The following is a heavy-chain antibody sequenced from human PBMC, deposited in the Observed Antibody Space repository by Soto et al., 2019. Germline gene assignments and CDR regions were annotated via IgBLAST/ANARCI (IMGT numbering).Heavy chain of an antibody. D-gene: IGHD3-22*01. CDR2: IIPIFGTA. CDR1: GGTFSSYA. V-gene: IGHV1-69*13. Sequence: ASVKVSCKASGGTFSSYAIGWVRQAPGQGLEWMGGIIPIFGTANYAQKFQGRVTITADESTSTAYMELSSLRSEDTAVYYCASGEFGITMIVVVRGEPRTIKRWAFDIWGQGTMVTVSS. CDR3: ASGEFGITMIVVVRGEPRTIKRWAFDI. J-gene: IGHJ3*02.